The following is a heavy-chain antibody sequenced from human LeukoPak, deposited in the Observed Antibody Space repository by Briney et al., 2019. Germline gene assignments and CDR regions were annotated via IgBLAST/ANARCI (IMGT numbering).Heavy chain of an antibody. V-gene: IGHV1-46*01. J-gene: IGHJ3*02. CDR3: AREENYGSGSAYDAFDI. CDR1: GYTFTSYY. CDR2: INPSGGST. D-gene: IGHD3-10*01. Sequence: ASVKVSCKASGYTFTSYYMHWVRQAPGQGLKWMGIINPSGGSTSYAQKFQGRVAMTRDTSTSTVYMELSSLRSEDTAVYYCAREENYGSGSAYDAFDIWGQGTMVTVSS.